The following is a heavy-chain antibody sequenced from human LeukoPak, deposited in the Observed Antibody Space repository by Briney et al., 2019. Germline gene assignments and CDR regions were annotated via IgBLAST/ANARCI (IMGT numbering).Heavy chain of an antibody. CDR2: MYHSGST. V-gene: IGHV4-30-2*01. CDR3: ARSTPVTYYFDY. J-gene: IGHJ4*02. Sequence: PSQTLSLTCAVSGGSISSDGYSWRWIRQPPGMGLEWIGYMYHSGSTYYNPSLKSRVTMSVDRSKNQFSLKLTSVTAADTAVYYCARSTPVTYYFDYWGQGTLVTVSS. CDR1: GGSISSDGYS. D-gene: IGHD4-17*01.